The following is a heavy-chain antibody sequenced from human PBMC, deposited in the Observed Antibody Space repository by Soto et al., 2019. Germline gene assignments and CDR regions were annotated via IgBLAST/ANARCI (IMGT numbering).Heavy chain of an antibody. CDR2: VIPVFGLA. CDR3: ARGKSYYGSGKGIYDYYSLDV. D-gene: IGHD3-10*01. CDR1: GYTFTSYG. J-gene: IGHJ6*02. V-gene: IGHV1-69*13. Sequence: AASVKVSCKASGYTFTSYGISWVRQAPGQGLEWMGGVIPVFGLATYAQKVQGRVTITADESTNTAYMEVSSLRSEDTAVYYCARGKSYYGSGKGIYDYYSLDVWGQGTTVTVSS.